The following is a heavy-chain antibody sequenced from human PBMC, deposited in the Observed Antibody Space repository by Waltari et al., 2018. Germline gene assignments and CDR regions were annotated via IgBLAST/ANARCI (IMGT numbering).Heavy chain of an antibody. CDR1: GISFTSYA. CDR3: ARGGIAAAADFDY. CDR2: ISSHGSNR. V-gene: IGHV3-30*03. D-gene: IGHD6-13*01. J-gene: IGHJ4*02. Sequence: QVQLVESGGGVVQPGRSLRLSCAASGISFTSYAMHWVRQAPGKGLEWVAIISSHGSNRYYADSVKGRFTISRDSSKNTLFLQMNSLRGEDTAVYYCARGGIAAAADFDYWGQGTLVTVSS.